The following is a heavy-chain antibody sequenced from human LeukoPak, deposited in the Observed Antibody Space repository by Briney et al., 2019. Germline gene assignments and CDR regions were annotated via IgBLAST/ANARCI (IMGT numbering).Heavy chain of an antibody. Sequence: GGSLRLSCAASGFTFSSYAMHWVRQVPGKGLEWVAVISYDGSNKYYADSVKGRFTISRDTSKNTLYLQMNSLRAEDSAVYYCAKGGRTTDLWGQGTLVTVSS. CDR1: GFTFSSYA. D-gene: IGHD4-11*01. J-gene: IGHJ4*02. CDR2: ISYDGSNK. V-gene: IGHV3-30-3*01. CDR3: AKGGRTTDL.